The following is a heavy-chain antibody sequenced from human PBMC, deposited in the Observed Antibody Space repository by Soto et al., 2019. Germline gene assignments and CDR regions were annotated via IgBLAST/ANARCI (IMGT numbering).Heavy chain of an antibody. V-gene: IGHV5-51*01. Sequence: GESLKISCKGSGYGFTSYCIRWVRKMTGKGLEWMGIIYDGATYTRYSPSLRGLVTISAAKSINTAYLQWSSLEASDTAMYHCASHRRDYHFEICGQGAMVTVSS. D-gene: IGHD3-10*01. CDR1: GYGFTSYC. CDR2: IYDGATYT. CDR3: ASHRRDYHFEI. J-gene: IGHJ3*02.